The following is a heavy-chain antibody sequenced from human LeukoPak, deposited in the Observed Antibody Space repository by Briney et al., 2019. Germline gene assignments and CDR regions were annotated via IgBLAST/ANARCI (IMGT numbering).Heavy chain of an antibody. CDR3: ARYYGDFYDY. CDR2: IYSGGST. CDR1: GFTVSSNY. Sequence: PGGSLRPSCAASGFTVSSNYMSWVRQAPGKGLEWVSVIYSGGSTYYADSVKGRFTISRDNSKNTLYLQMNSLRAEDTAVYYCARYYGDFYDYWGQGTLVTVSS. V-gene: IGHV3-53*01. J-gene: IGHJ4*02. D-gene: IGHD4-17*01.